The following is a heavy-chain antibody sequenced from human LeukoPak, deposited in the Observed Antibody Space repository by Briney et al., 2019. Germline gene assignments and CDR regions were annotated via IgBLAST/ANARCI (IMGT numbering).Heavy chain of an antibody. J-gene: IGHJ4*02. CDR3: AKDLPFDY. CDR1: GFTFSSYG. Sequence: PGGSLRLSCAASGFTFSSYGMHWVRQAPGKGLEWVAVIRYDGSNKYYADSVKGRFTISRDNSKNTLYLQMNSLRAEDTAVYYCAKDLPFDYWGQGTLVTVSS. V-gene: IGHV3-30*02. CDR2: IRYDGSNK.